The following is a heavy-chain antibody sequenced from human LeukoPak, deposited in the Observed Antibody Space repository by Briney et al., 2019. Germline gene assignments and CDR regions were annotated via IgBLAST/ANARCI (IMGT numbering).Heavy chain of an antibody. CDR1: GFTFGGYA. D-gene: IGHD3-3*01. J-gene: IGHJ6*02. V-gene: IGHV3-49*04. Sequence: GGSLRLSCTASGFTFGGYAMSWVRQAPGKGLEWVGFIRSKAYGGTTEYAASVKGRFTISRDDSKSIAYLQMNSLKTEDTAVYYCTREDWSGNPIRSYYGMDVWGQGTTVTVSS. CDR3: TREDWSGNPIRSYYGMDV. CDR2: IRSKAYGGTT.